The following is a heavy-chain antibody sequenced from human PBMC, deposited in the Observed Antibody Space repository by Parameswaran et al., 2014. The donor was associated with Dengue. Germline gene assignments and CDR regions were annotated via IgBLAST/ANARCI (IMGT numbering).Heavy chain of an antibody. Sequence: VRQAPGQGLECMGIINPNDGGTNYAQKFLGRVTLTRDTSTRTVYMDLSSLRSEDTAVYYCARGEKDGYFAPSGMDVWGQGTTVTVSS. CDR2: INPNDGGT. J-gene: IGHJ6*02. CDR3: ARGEKDGYFAPSGMDV. D-gene: IGHD3-9*01. V-gene: IGHV1-46*01.